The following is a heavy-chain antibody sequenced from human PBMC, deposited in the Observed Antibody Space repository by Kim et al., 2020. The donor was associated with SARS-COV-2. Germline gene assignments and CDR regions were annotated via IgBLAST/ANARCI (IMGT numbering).Heavy chain of an antibody. V-gene: IGHV4-31*03. CDR2: IYYIGST. Sequence: SETLSLTCTVSGGSISSGGYYRSWIRQHPGKGLEWIGYIYYIGSTYYNPSLKSRVTISVDTSKNQFSLKLSSVTAADTAVYYCARVQDILTGYSPYFDYWGQGPLVTVSS. CDR1: GGSISSGGYY. J-gene: IGHJ4*02. D-gene: IGHD3-9*01. CDR3: ARVQDILTGYSPYFDY.